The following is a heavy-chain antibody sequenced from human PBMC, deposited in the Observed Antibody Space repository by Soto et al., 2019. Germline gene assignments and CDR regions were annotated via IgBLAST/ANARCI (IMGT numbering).Heavy chain of an antibody. CDR3: ARDGPSDFWSGYEPTEYGMDV. J-gene: IGHJ6*02. V-gene: IGHV3-30-3*01. Sequence: PGGSLGLSCAASGFSFSSYAMQWVRQAPGKGLEWVAVISYDGSNKYYADSVKGRFTISRDNSKNTLYLQMNSLRAEDTAVYYCARDGPSDFWSGYEPTEYGMDVWGQGTTVTVSS. D-gene: IGHD3-3*01. CDR2: ISYDGSNK. CDR1: GFSFSSYA.